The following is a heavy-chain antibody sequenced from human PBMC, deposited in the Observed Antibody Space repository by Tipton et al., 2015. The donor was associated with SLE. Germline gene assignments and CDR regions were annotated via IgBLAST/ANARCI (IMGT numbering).Heavy chain of an antibody. CDR3: AREKSPYSTSSHFYAMDV. CDR1: GGSISAYF. Sequence: TLSLTCTVSGGSISAYFWSWIRQPPGKGLEWIGYIFYSGSTYYNPSLKSRVTISIDASENQFSLNLNSVTAADSAVYYCAREKSPYSTSSHFYAMDVWGQGTTVTVSS. D-gene: IGHD6-6*01. J-gene: IGHJ6*02. V-gene: IGHV4-59*01. CDR2: IFYSGST.